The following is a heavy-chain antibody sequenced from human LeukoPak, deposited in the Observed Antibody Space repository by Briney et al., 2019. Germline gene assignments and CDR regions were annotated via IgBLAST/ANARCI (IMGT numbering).Heavy chain of an antibody. V-gene: IGHV3-48*03. CDR3: ARGGAEDGTPSDAFDI. Sequence: GGSLRLSCAASGFTFSSYEMNWVRQAPGKGLEWVSYISSSGSTIYYADSVKGRFTISRDNSKNTLYLQMNSLRSEDTAVYYCARGGAEDGTPSDAFDIWGQGTMVTVSS. J-gene: IGHJ3*02. CDR2: ISSSGSTI. CDR1: GFTFSSYE.